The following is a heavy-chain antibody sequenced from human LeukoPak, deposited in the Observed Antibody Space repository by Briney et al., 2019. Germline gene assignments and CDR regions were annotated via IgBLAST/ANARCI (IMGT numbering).Heavy chain of an antibody. Sequence: SETLSLTCTVSGGSISSYYWSWIRQPAGKGLEWIGRIYTSGSTNYNPSLKSRVTMSVDTSKNQFSLKLGSVTAADTAVYYCARGRHYGSGSYFLYYYYGMDVWGQGTTVTVSS. J-gene: IGHJ6*02. CDR1: GGSISSYY. CDR3: ARGRHYGSGSYFLYYYYGMDV. D-gene: IGHD3-10*01. V-gene: IGHV4-4*07. CDR2: IYTSGST.